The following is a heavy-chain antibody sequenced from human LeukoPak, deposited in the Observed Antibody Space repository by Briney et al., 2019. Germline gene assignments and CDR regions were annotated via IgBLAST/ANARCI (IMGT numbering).Heavy chain of an antibody. Sequence: ASVKVSCKASGYTFTSYAMHWVRQAPGQRLEWMGWINAGNGNTKYSQKFQGRVTITRDTSASTAYMELSSLRSEDTAVYYCARSPPYYDILTGYYTSHAEYFQHWGQGTLVTVSS. CDR2: INAGNGNT. CDR3: ARSPPYYDILTGYYTSHAEYFQH. CDR1: GYTFTSYA. J-gene: IGHJ1*01. V-gene: IGHV1-3*01. D-gene: IGHD3-9*01.